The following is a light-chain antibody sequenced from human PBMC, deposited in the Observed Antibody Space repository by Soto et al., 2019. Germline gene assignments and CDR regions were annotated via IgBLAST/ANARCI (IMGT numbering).Light chain of an antibody. CDR2: KAS. CDR3: QQYNNWPQT. CDR1: QSITNW. Sequence: DIQMTQSPSTLSGSVGDRVTITCRASQSITNWLAWYQQKPGKAPKLLIYKASSLESGVPSRFSGRGSGTEFTLTISSLQSEDFAVYYCQQYNNWPQTVGQGTKVDIK. V-gene: IGKV1-5*03. J-gene: IGKJ1*01.